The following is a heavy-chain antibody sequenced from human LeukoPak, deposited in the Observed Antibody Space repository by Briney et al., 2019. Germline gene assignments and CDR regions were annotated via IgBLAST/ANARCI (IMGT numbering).Heavy chain of an antibody. D-gene: IGHD2/OR15-2a*01. CDR2: ISSGGGTI. CDR3: ARDAIVNGAFNI. V-gene: IGHV3-48*03. J-gene: IGHJ3*02. Sequence: HAGGSLRLSCAASGFTFSSYEMNWVRQAPGKGLEWVSFISSGGGTIYYADSVKGRFTISRDNARNSLYLQMNSLRAEDTAFYYCARDAIVNGAFNIWGQGTMVTVSS. CDR1: GFTFSSYE.